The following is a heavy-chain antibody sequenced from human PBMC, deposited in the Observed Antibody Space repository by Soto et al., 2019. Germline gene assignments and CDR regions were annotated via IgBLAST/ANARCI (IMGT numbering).Heavy chain of an antibody. J-gene: IGHJ4*02. CDR1: GGSISSYY. D-gene: IGHD2-15*01. CDR3: AGRYGGTFDY. V-gene: IGHV4-59*08. CDR2: IYYSGST. Sequence: GNTSETLSLTCTVSGGSISSYYWSWIRQPPGKGLEWIGYIYYSGSTNYNPSLKSRVTISVDTSKNQFSLKLSSVTAADTAVYYCAGRYGGTFDYWGQGTLVTVSS.